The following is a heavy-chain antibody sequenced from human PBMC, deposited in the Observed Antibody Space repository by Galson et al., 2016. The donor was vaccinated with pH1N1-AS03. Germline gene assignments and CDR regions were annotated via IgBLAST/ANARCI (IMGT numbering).Heavy chain of an antibody. V-gene: IGHV1-46*01. D-gene: IGHD6-19*01. CDR3: ARDSGGWAVDF. CDR1: GYTFTRHH. CDR2: IYPTGVGK. J-gene: IGHJ3*01. Sequence: SVKVSCKASGYTFTRHHMHWVRQAPGQGLEWMGIIYPTGVGKNYEQKFQGRVTMTRDTSTSTFYMELSSLISDETAVYFCARDSGGWAVDFWGQGTEVTVSS.